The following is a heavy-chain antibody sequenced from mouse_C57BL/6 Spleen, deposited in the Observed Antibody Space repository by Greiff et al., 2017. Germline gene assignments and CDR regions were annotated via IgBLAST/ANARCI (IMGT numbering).Heavy chain of an antibody. V-gene: IGHV2-2*01. J-gene: IGHJ4*01. CDR1: GFSLTSYG. Sequence: VQGVESGPGLVQPSQSLSITCTVSGFSLTSYGVHWVRQSPGKGLEWLGVIWSGGSTDYNAAFISRLSISKDNSKSQVFFKMNSLQADDTAIYYCARIYYDYDRGYYYAMDYWGQGTSVTVSS. D-gene: IGHD2-4*01. CDR3: ARIYYDYDRGYYYAMDY. CDR2: IWSGGST.